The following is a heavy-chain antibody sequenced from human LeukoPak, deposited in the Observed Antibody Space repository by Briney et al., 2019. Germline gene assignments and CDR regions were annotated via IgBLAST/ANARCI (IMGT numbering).Heavy chain of an antibody. V-gene: IGHV3-48*01. Sequence: GGSLRLSCTASGFTFGDYALSWVRQAPGKGLEWVSYISFSSATIHYADSVKGRFTISRDNAKNSLYLQLNSLRAEDTALYYCARDTHYYGSGSPAFDLWGRGTMVTVSS. D-gene: IGHD3-10*01. J-gene: IGHJ3*01. CDR2: ISFSSATI. CDR1: GFTFGDYA. CDR3: ARDTHYYGSGSPAFDL.